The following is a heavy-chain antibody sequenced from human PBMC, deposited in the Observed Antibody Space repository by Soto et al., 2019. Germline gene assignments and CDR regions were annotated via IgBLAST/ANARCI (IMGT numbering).Heavy chain of an antibody. CDR2: ISYDGSNK. CDR1: GFTFSSYA. J-gene: IGHJ4*02. V-gene: IGHV3-30-3*01. D-gene: IGHD4-17*01. CDR3: ARDAPPGAY. Sequence: QVQLVESGGGVVQPGRSLRLSCAASGFTFSSYAMHWVRQAPGKGLEWVAVISYDGSNKYYADSVKGRFTISRDNSKNTLYLQMDSLRAEDTAVYYCARDAPPGAYWGQGTLVTVSS.